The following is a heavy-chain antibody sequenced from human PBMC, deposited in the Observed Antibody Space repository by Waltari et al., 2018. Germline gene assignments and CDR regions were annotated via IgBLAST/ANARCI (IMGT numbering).Heavy chain of an antibody. CDR3: AAGDYFDY. Sequence: QVQLQESGPGLVKPSETLSLTCTVSGGSISSYYWSWIRQPPGKGLEWIGYIYYSGSTNYNPSLKSRVTISVDTSKNQFSLKLSSVTAADTAVYYCAAGDYFDYWGQGTLVTVSS. CDR1: GGSISSYY. D-gene: IGHD3-10*01. J-gene: IGHJ4*02. V-gene: IGHV4-59*01. CDR2: IYYSGST.